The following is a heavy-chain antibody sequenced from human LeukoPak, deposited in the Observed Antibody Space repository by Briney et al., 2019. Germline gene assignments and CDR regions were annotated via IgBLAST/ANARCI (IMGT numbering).Heavy chain of an antibody. Sequence: KPGGSLRLSCAASGFTFSDYYMSWIRQAPGKGLEWVSYISSSSSYTNYADSVKGRFTISRDNAKNSLYLQMNSLRAEDTAIYYCARDSWHYSDKSGYYSHFDNWGQGTLVTVSS. V-gene: IGHV3-11*05. CDR3: ARDSWHYSDKSGYYSHFDN. J-gene: IGHJ4*02. CDR1: GFTFSDYY. D-gene: IGHD3-22*01. CDR2: ISSSSSYT.